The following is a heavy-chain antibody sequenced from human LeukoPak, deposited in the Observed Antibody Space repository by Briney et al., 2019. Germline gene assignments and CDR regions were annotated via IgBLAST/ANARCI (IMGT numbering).Heavy chain of an antibody. CDR2: ISAYNGNT. Sequence: ASVKVSCKASGYTFTSYGINWVRQAPGQGLEWMGWISAYNGNTNYAQKLRGSVTMTIDTSTSTAYMELRSLRSEDPAVYYCARGGYCSGGSCYFFYGMDVWGKGTRSPSPQ. V-gene: IGHV1-18*04. J-gene: IGHJ6*04. CDR3: ARGGYCSGGSCYFFYGMDV. D-gene: IGHD2-15*01. CDR1: GYTFTSYG.